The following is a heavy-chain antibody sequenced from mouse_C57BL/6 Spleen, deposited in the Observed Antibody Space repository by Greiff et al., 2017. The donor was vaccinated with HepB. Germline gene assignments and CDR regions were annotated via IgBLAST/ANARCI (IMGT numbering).Heavy chain of an antibody. Sequence: EVMLVESGPELVKPGASVKISCKASGYSFTGYYMNWVKQSPEKSLEWIGEINPSTGGTTYNQKFKAKATLTVDKSSSTAYMQLKSLTSEDSAVYYCARERITTVVAPRYFDVWGTGTTVTVSS. D-gene: IGHD1-1*01. CDR2: INPSTGGT. J-gene: IGHJ1*03. V-gene: IGHV1-42*01. CDR1: GYSFTGYY. CDR3: ARERITTVVAPRYFDV.